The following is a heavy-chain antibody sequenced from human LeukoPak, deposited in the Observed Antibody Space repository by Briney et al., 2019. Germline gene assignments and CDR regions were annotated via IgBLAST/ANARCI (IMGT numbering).Heavy chain of an antibody. CDR2: IYHSGST. J-gene: IGHJ5*02. V-gene: IGHV4-30-2*01. D-gene: IGHD2-15*01. CDR1: GGSISSGGYS. CDR3: ARGRVVSATNWFDR. Sequence: SQTLSLTCAVSGGSISSGGYSWGWIRQPPGKGLEWIGYIYHSGSTYYNPSLKSRVTISVDRSKNQFSLKVSSVTAADTAVYYCARGRVVSATNWFDRWGQGTLVTVSS.